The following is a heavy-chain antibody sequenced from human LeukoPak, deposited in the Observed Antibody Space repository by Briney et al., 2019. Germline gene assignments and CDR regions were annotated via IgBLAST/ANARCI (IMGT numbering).Heavy chain of an antibody. CDR2: ISSSGSTI. V-gene: IGHV3-48*03. J-gene: IGHJ6*02. D-gene: IGHD6-19*01. CDR1: GFTFSSYE. CDR3: ARLRGWTYGMDV. Sequence: GGSLRLSCAASGFTFSSYEMNWLRQAPGKGLEGVSYISSSGSTIYYADSVKGRFTISRDNAKNSLYLQMNSLRAEDTAVYYCARLRGWTYGMDVWGQGTTVTVSS.